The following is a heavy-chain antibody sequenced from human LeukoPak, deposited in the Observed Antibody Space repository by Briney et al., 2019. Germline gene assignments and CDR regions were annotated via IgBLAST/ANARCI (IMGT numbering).Heavy chain of an antibody. CDR2: INSDGSST. CDR1: GFSFSNHW. CDR3: TRDVSQSSSRYGEFDY. V-gene: IGHV3-74*03. D-gene: IGHD6-13*01. J-gene: IGHJ4*02. Sequence: PGGSLRLSCAASGFSFSNHWMHWVRQVPGKGLVWVSRINSDGSSTTYADSVKGRFTISRDNAKNTLYLQMNSLRDEDTAVYYCTRDVSQSSSRYGEFDYWGQGTQVTVSS.